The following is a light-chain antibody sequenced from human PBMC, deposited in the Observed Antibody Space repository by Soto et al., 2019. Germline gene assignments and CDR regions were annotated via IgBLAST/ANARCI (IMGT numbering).Light chain of an antibody. Sequence: HSALTQPASVSGSAGQSITISCTGTSGDIGSYNRVSWYQQHPGKAPKLIIYEVTDRPSGVSNRFSGSKSGNTASLTISGLQAEDEAEYYCSSYTNINTRACVFGTGTKVTVL. CDR3: SSYTNINTRACV. J-gene: IGLJ1*01. CDR1: SGDIGSYNR. V-gene: IGLV2-14*01. CDR2: EVT.